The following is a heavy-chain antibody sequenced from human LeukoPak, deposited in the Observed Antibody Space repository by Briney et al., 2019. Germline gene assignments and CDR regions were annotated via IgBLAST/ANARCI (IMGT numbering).Heavy chain of an antibody. V-gene: IGHV4-39*01. CDR2: IYYSGST. Sequence: SETLSLTCTVSGGSISSSSYYWGWIRQPPGKGLEWIGSIYYSGSTYYNPSLKSRVTISVDTSKNQFSLKLSSVTAADTAVYYCARHQYSSSWYATYFDYWGQGTLVTVSS. CDR1: GGSISSSSYY. D-gene: IGHD6-13*01. J-gene: IGHJ4*02. CDR3: ARHQYSSSWYATYFDY.